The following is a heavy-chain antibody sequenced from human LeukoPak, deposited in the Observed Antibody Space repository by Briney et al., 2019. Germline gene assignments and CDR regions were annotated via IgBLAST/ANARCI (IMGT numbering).Heavy chain of an antibody. CDR1: GFTFSSYA. V-gene: IGHV3-23*01. CDR3: AKDGPDFWSGYYPFDY. CDR2: ISGSGGST. D-gene: IGHD3-3*01. J-gene: IGHJ4*02. Sequence: GGSLRLSCAASGFTFSSYAMTWVRQAPGKGLEWVSAISGSGGSTYYADSVKGRFTISRDNSKNTLYLQMNSLRAEDTAVYYCAKDGPDFWSGYYPFDYWGQGTLVTVSS.